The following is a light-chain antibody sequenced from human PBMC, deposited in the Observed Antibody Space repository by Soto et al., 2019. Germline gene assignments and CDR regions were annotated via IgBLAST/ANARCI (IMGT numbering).Light chain of an antibody. V-gene: IGLV2-8*01. J-gene: IGLJ3*02. Sequence: QSALTQPPSASGSPGQSVTISCTGTSSDVGAYNYVSWYQQYPGKAPKLMIYEVNNRPSGVPDRFSGSKSGKKASLTVSGLQPEDEADDHCTSYAGSNIWVFGGGTQLTVL. CDR3: TSYAGSNIWV. CDR2: EVN. CDR1: SSDVGAYNY.